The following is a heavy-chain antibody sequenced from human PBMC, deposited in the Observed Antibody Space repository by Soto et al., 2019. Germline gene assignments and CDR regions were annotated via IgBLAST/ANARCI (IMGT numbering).Heavy chain of an antibody. CDR1: GGSITSSSYY. D-gene: IGHD4-4*01. Sequence: QLQLQESGPGLVKPSETLSLTCAVSGGSITSSSYYWGWIRQAPGRGLEWIGTIYYRGRTYYNPSLDSRVTIYADTSKNQLSLNLRSVTAADTAVYYCASPAGADYTFDYWGQGILVTVSS. V-gene: IGHV4-39*01. CDR2: IYYRGRT. J-gene: IGHJ4*02. CDR3: ASPAGADYTFDY.